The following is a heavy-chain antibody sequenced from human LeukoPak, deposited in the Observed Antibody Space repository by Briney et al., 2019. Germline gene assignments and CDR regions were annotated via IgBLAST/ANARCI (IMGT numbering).Heavy chain of an antibody. J-gene: IGHJ5*02. CDR3: ARGGQPLLGNWFDP. CDR2: IYYSGNT. D-gene: IGHD2-21*02. Sequence: SETLSLTCTVSGGSISSSHYYWGWIRQPPGKGLEWIGSIYYSGNTYYNPSLKSRVTISVDTSKNQFSLKLTSVTAADTAVYYCARGGQPLLGNWFDPWGRGTLVTVSS. V-gene: IGHV4-39*01. CDR1: GGSISSSHYY.